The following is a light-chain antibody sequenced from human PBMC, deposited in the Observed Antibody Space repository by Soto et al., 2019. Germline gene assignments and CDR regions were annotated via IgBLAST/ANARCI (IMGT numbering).Light chain of an antibody. J-gene: IGLJ1*01. CDR1: SGYSNYK. CDR2: VGTGGIVG. V-gene: IGLV9-49*01. CDR3: GADHGTGSTFVYV. Sequence: QSALTQPPSASASLGASVTLTCTLSSGYSNYKVDWYQQRPGKGPRFVMRVGTGGIVGSKGDGIPDRFSVLGSGLNRYLTIKNIQEEDESDFHCGADHGTGSTFVYVFGTGTKVTVL.